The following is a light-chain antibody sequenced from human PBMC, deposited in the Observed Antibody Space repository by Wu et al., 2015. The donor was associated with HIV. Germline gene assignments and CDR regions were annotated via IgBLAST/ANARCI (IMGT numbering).Light chain of an antibody. V-gene: IGKV3-20*01. Sequence: LLTQSPGTLSLSPGERATLSCRASQSVSSSYLAWYQQKPGQAPRLLIYGASSRATGIPDRFSGSGSGTDFTLTISRLEPEDFAVYYCQQYGRSPYTFGQGTKVDIK. CDR3: QQYGRSPYT. CDR1: QSVSSSY. J-gene: IGKJ2*01. CDR2: GAS.